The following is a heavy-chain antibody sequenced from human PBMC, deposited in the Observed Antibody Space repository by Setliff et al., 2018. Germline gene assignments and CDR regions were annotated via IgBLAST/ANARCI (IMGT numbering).Heavy chain of an antibody. J-gene: IGHJ5*02. Sequence: PSETLSLTCAVSGGSISSGDYYWSWIRQPPGKGLEWIGYIYYSGSTNYNPSLKSRVTISVDTSKNQFSLKLSSVTAADTAVYYCARAAPYYNFWSGYYTPTNWFDPWGQGTLVTVSS. V-gene: IGHV4-30-4*02. CDR2: IYYSGST. CDR3: ARAAPYYNFWSGYYTPTNWFDP. CDR1: GGSISSGDYY. D-gene: IGHD3-3*01.